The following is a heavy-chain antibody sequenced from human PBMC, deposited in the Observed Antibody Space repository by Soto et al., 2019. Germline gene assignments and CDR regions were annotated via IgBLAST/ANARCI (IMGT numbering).Heavy chain of an antibody. CDR2: ISSSSSYI. J-gene: IGHJ6*02. D-gene: IGHD2-15*01. CDR3: ARAILVAAAMLLDGPYCYGMDV. CDR1: GFTFSSYS. V-gene: IGHV3-21*01. Sequence: EVQLVESGGGLVKPGGSLRLSCAASGFTFSSYSMNWVRQAPGKGLEWVSSISSSSSYIYYADSVKGRFTISRDNAKNPLHRQSNSLKAEDTAVYYCARAILVAAAMLLDGPYCYGMDVWGQGTTVTVSS.